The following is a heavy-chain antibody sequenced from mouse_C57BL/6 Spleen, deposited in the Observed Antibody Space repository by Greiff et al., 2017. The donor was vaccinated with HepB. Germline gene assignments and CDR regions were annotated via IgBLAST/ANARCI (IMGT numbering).Heavy chain of an antibody. CDR2: IDPSDSET. D-gene: IGHD1-1*01. CDR1: GYTFTSYW. J-gene: IGHJ3*01. V-gene: IGHV1-52*01. Sequence: QVQLQQPGAELVRPGSSVKLSCKASGYTFTSYWMHWVKQRPIQGLEWIGNIDPSDSETHYNQKFKDKATLTVDKSSSTAYMQLSSLTSEDSAVYYCARDYYGSSSFAYWGQGTLVTVSA. CDR3: ARDYYGSSSFAY.